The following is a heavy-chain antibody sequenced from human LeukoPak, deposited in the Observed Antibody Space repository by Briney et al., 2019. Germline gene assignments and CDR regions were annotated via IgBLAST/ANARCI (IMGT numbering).Heavy chain of an antibody. Sequence: VGSLRLSCAASGFTFSSFAMTWVRQAPGNGVEGVSVVSYRSGSGTFYADSVKGRFTISRDNSKNTLYLQMNSLTAEDTAVCYCAKGLGSTGTTRAFDYWGQGTLVTVSS. V-gene: IGHV3-23*05. J-gene: IGHJ4*02. CDR2: VSYRSGSGT. CDR3: AKGLGSTGTTRAFDY. D-gene: IGHD1-1*01. CDR1: GFTFSSFA.